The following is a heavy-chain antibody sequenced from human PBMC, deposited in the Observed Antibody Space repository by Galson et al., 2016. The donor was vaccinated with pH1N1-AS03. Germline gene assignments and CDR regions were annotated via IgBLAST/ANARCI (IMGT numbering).Heavy chain of an antibody. CDR3: ARIKGGGNSDGFDI. Sequence: SLRLSCAASGFTFRSYWMTWVRQAPGKGLEWVANIKQDGSENYSLGSVKGRFTISRDNVENSVYLQLNSLKVEDTAMYYCARIKGGGNSDGFDIWGLGTKVIVSS. J-gene: IGHJ3*02. CDR2: IKQDGSEN. CDR1: GFTFRSYW. D-gene: IGHD4-23*01. V-gene: IGHV3-7*01.